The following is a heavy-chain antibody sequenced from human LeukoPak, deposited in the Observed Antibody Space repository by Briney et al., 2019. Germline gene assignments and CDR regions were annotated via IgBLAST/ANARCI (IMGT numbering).Heavy chain of an antibody. J-gene: IGHJ4*02. Sequence: ASVKVSCKASGYTFTGYYMHWVRQAPGQGLEWMGWINPNSGGTNYAQKFQGRVTITRDTSISTAYMELSRLRSDDTAVYYCARRNRDGYNPFDYWGQGTLVTVSS. CDR1: GYTFTGYY. CDR2: INPNSGGT. V-gene: IGHV1-2*02. D-gene: IGHD5-24*01. CDR3: ARRNRDGYNPFDY.